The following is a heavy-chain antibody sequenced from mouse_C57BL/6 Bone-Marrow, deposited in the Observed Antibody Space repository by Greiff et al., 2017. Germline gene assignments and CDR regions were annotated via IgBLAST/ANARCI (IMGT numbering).Heavy chain of an antibody. CDR3: TKDYDYDVRGRRAMDY. CDR1: GFTFSSYA. V-gene: IGHV5-9-1*02. Sequence: EVQLVESGEGLVKPGGSLKLSCAASGFTFSSYAMSWVRQTPATRLEWVAYSSSGGDYIFYAATVKGRFTISSAHARNTLYLQMSSLKSENTSMYYCTKDYDYDVRGRRAMDYWGQGTTVTVSS. J-gene: IGHJ4*01. D-gene: IGHD2-4*01. CDR2: SSSGGDYI.